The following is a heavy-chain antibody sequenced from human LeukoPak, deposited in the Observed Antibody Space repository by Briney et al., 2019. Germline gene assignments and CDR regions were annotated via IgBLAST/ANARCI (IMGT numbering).Heavy chain of an antibody. Sequence: GESLKISCKGSGYSFTSQWIGWVRQMPGKGLEWMGIISPGDSDTRYSPSFQGRVTISADKSISTAYLQWSSLKASDTAMYYCARLIVVVTGRMYFDLWGRGTLVTVSS. D-gene: IGHD2-21*02. CDR1: GYSFTSQW. J-gene: IGHJ2*01. CDR3: ARLIVVVTGRMYFDL. V-gene: IGHV5-51*01. CDR2: ISPGDSDT.